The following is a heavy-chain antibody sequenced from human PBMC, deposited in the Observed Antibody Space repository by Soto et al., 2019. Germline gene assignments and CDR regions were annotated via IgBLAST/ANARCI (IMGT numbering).Heavy chain of an antibody. Sequence: QVQLVESEGGVVQPGRSLRLSCAASGFTFSSYAMHWVRQAPGKGLEWVAVISYDGSNKYYADSVKGRFTISRDKSKNTLYLQMNSLRAEDTAVYYCARDRNSSSWRKYFQHWGQGTLVTVSS. CDR2: ISYDGSNK. CDR3: ARDRNSSSWRKYFQH. V-gene: IGHV3-30-3*01. J-gene: IGHJ1*01. CDR1: GFTFSSYA. D-gene: IGHD6-13*01.